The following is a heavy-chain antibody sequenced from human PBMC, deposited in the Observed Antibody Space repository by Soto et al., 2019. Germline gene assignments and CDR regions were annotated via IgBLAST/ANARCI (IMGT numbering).Heavy chain of an antibody. J-gene: IGHJ4*02. Sequence: KASETLSLTCTVSGGSISSYYWSWIRQPPGKGLEWIGYIYYSGSTNYNPSLKSRVTISVDTSKNQFSLKLSSVTAADTAVYYCARQKYYDSSGYYFGYWGQGTLVTVSS. CDR1: GGSISSYY. CDR3: ARQKYYDSSGYYFGY. V-gene: IGHV4-59*01. CDR2: IYYSGST. D-gene: IGHD3-22*01.